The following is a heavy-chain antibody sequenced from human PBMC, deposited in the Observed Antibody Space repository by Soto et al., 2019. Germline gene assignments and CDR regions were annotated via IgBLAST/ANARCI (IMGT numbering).Heavy chain of an antibody. Sequence: VGSLRLSCADSGFTFSDYYMNWIRQAPGKGLEWISYISGGGGSTIYYTDSVKGRFTISRDNAKKSLYLDMNSLRAEDTAVYFCARGRGYYDRSGYDFWGQGTPVTVSS. V-gene: IGHV3-11*01. CDR2: ISGGGGSTI. D-gene: IGHD3-22*01. CDR3: ARGRGYYDRSGYDF. CDR1: GFTFSDYY. J-gene: IGHJ4*02.